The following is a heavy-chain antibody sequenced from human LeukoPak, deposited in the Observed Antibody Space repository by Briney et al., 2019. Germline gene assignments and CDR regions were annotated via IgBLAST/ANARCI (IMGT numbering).Heavy chain of an antibody. J-gene: IGHJ3*02. CDR2: ISSSSSTI. Sequence: PGGSLRLSCPTSGFTFSSYGMHWVRQAPGKGLEWVSYISSSSSTIYYADSVKGRFTISRDNAKNSLYLQMNSLRAEDTAVYYCARKVPAAIGLDAFDIWGQGTMVTVSS. D-gene: IGHD2-2*02. CDR3: ARKVPAAIGLDAFDI. V-gene: IGHV3-48*01. CDR1: GFTFSSYG.